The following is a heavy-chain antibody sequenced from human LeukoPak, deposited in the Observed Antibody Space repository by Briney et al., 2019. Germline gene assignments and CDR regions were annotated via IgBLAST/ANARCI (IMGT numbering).Heavy chain of an antibody. J-gene: IGHJ3*02. D-gene: IGHD6-13*01. Sequence: GGSLRLSRAASGFSFSSYAMTWVRQAPGKGLEWVSGISGSGGSTYYADSVKGRFTISRDNSKNTLYVQMNSLRAEDTALYYCAKGKYSSSWPVRGDAFDIWGQGTMVTVSS. CDR1: GFSFSSYA. CDR3: AKGKYSSSWPVRGDAFDI. V-gene: IGHV3-23*01. CDR2: ISGSGGST.